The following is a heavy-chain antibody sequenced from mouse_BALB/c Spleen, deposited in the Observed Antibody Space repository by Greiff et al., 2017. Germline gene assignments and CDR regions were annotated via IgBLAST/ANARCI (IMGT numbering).Heavy chain of an antibody. CDR2: ISYSGST. CDR1: GDSITSGY. J-gene: IGHJ4*01. D-gene: IGHD2-14*01. CDR3: ARYKEVRHAMDY. Sequence: DVMLVESGPSLVKPSQTLSLTCSVTGDSITSGYWNWIRKFPGNKLEYMGYISYSGSTYYNPSLKSRISITRDTSKNQYYLQLNSVTTEDTATYYCARYKEVRHAMDYWGQGTSVTVSS. V-gene: IGHV3-8*02.